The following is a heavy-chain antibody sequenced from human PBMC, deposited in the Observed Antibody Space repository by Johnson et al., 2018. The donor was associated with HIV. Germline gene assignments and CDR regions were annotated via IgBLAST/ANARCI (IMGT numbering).Heavy chain of an antibody. V-gene: IGHV3-23*04. J-gene: IGHJ3*02. Sequence: VQLVESGGGLVQPGGSLRLSCAASGFTFSSYAMTWVRQAPGKGLEWVSGVSGSGDKTHYVDSVKGRFTISRDNSKNTLFPQMINLRAEDTAVYYCVKGGLVGGKEGVGAFDIWGPGTMVTVSS. CDR3: VKGGLVGGKEGVGAFDI. CDR2: VSGSGDKT. D-gene: IGHD1-26*01. CDR1: GFTFSSYA.